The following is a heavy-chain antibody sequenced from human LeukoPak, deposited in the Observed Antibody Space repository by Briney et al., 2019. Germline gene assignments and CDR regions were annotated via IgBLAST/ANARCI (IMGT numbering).Heavy chain of an antibody. D-gene: IGHD3-22*01. CDR3: AKAVYDSSGSFDF. CDR1: GFSFSTYA. V-gene: IGHV3-23*01. Sequence: GGSLRLSCAASGFSFSTYAMTGVRRAPGEGGEGGSGISCSGGSPNYADSLKGRVTISRATSNNTLYLQMNSLRAEDTAVYYCAKAVYDSSGSFDFWGQGTLVSVSS. CDR2: ISCSGGSP. J-gene: IGHJ4*02.